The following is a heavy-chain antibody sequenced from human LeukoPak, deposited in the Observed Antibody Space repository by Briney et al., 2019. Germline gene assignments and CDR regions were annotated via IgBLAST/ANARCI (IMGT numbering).Heavy chain of an antibody. V-gene: IGHV1-69*05. CDR3: ARGPPRVVGATSQFFDY. CDR1: GGTFSSYA. Sequence: GASVKVSCKASGGTFSSYAISWVRQAPGQGLEWMGGIIPIFGTANYAQKFQGRVTITTDESTSTAYMELSSLRSEDTAVYYCARGPPRVVGATSQFFDYWGQGTLVTVSS. CDR2: IIPIFGTA. J-gene: IGHJ4*02. D-gene: IGHD1-26*01.